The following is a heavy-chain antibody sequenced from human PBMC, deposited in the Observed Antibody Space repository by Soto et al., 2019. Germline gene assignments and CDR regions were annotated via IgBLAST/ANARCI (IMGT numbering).Heavy chain of an antibody. CDR1: TLTVSRYG. CDR2: ISNDGGAQ. Sequence: QVQLVESGGGVVQPGRSLRLSCAASTLTVSRYGIQWVRQAPGKGLEWVAFISNDGGAQYYADSVEGRFTISRDNSKNSLYLQMNSLRAEDTAVYYCARDPLGYFDYWGQGTLVTVSS. J-gene: IGHJ4*02. V-gene: IGHV3-30*03. CDR3: ARDPLGYFDY.